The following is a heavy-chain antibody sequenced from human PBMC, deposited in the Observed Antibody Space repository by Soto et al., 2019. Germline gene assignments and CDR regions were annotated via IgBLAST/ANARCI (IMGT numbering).Heavy chain of an antibody. V-gene: IGHV1-69*06. CDR1: GGTFSSYA. CDR2: IIPIFDTA. D-gene: IGHD2-21*02. J-gene: IGHJ4*02. CDR3: AREWTGCGGDCYPYFDY. Sequence: SVKVSCKXSGGTFSSYAISWVRQAPGQGLEWMGGIIPIFDTANYAQKFQGRVTITADKSTSTAYMELSSLRSEDTAVYYCAREWTGCGGDCYPYFDYWGQGTLVTVSS.